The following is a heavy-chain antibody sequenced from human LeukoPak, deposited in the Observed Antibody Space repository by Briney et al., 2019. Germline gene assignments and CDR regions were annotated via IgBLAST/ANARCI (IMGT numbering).Heavy chain of an antibody. Sequence: SETLSLTCTVSGGSISSSSYYWGWIRQPPGKGLEWIGSIYYSGSAYYNPSLKSRVTISVDTSKNQFSLKLSSVTAADTAVYYCARRGLAARPFDYWGQGTLVTVSS. CDR2: IYYSGSA. CDR1: GGSISSSSYY. J-gene: IGHJ4*02. CDR3: ARRGLAARPFDY. D-gene: IGHD6-6*01. V-gene: IGHV4-39*01.